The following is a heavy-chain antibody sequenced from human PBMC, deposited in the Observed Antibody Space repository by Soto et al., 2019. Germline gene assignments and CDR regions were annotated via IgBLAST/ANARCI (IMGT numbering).Heavy chain of an antibody. CDR2: ISWNSGSI. V-gene: IGHV3-9*01. CDR1: GFTFDDYA. CDR3: AKVYGDYSGSDYFDY. Sequence: GGSLRLSCAASGFTFDDYAMHWVRQAPGKGLEWVSGISWNSGSIGYADSVKGRFTISRDNAKNSLYLQMNSLRAEDTALYYCAKVYGDYSGSDYFDYWGQGALVTVSS. D-gene: IGHD4-17*01. J-gene: IGHJ4*02.